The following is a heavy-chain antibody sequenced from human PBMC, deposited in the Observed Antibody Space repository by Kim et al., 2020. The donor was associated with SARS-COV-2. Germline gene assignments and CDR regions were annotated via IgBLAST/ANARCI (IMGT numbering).Heavy chain of an antibody. CDR2: ISYDGSNK. J-gene: IGHJ3*02. V-gene: IGHV3-30-3*01. CDR1: GFTFSSYA. CDR3: ARATMVRGPARFIGDAFDI. Sequence: GGSLRLSCAASGFTFSSYAMHWVRQAPGKGLEWVAVISYDGSNKYYADSVKGRFTISRDNSKNTLYLQMNSLRAEDTAVYYCARATMVRGPARFIGDAFDIWGQGTMVTVSS. D-gene: IGHD3-10*01.